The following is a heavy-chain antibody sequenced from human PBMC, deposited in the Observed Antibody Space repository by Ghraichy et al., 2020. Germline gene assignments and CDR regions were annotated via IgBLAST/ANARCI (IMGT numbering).Heavy chain of an antibody. CDR1: GFNLGVYT. CDR3: VRADGSGSFYY. Sequence: GGSLRLSCATSGFNLGVYTMNWLRWAPNKGLEWVSSISSDSSRIYYTDSLRGRFIISRDNAMNSMYLQMNSLTVEDTAMYYCVRADGSGSFYYWGQGTQVTVSS. J-gene: IGHJ4*02. D-gene: IGHD3-10*01. V-gene: IGHV3-21*01. CDR2: ISSDSSRI.